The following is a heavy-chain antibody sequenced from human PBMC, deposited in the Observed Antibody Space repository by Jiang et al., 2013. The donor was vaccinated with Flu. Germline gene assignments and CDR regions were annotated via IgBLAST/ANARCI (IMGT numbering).Heavy chain of an antibody. CDR3: ARRAYDNSDYPFDY. D-gene: IGHD3-22*01. Sequence: CKGSGYTFSTHWIGWVRQMPGKGLEWMGIIFPGDSDTRYSPSFQGQVTISADKSISTAYLQWSSLKASDTAMYYCARRAYDNSDYPFDYWGQGTLVTVSS. CDR1: GYTFSTHW. CDR2: IFPGDSDT. J-gene: IGHJ4*02. V-gene: IGHV5-51*01.